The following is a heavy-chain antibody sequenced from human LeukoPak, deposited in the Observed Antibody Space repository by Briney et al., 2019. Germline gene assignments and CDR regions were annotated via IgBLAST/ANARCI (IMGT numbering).Heavy chain of an antibody. CDR3: ARDGSYGSVDY. V-gene: IGHV3-21*01. CDR2: ISSSSSYI. D-gene: IGHD1-26*01. Sequence: GGSLRLSCAASGFTFSSYAMHWVRQAPGKGLEWVSSISSSSSYIYYADSVKGRFTISRDNAKNSLYLQMNSLRAEDTAVYYCARDGSYGSVDYWGQGTLVTVSS. CDR1: GFTFSSYA. J-gene: IGHJ4*02.